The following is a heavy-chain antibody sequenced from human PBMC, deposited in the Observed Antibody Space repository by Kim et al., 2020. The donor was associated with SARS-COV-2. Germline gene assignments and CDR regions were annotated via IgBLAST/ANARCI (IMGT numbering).Heavy chain of an antibody. V-gene: IGHV3-7*01. CDR3: ARDPADYYDSSGYSDAFDI. Sequence: GGSLRLSCAASGFTFSSYWMSWVRQAPGKGLEWVANIKQDGSEKYYVDSVKGRFTISRDNAKNSLYLQMNSLRAEDTAVYYCARDPADYYDSSGYSDAFDIWGQGTMVTVSS. J-gene: IGHJ3*02. CDR1: GFTFSSYW. CDR2: IKQDGSEK. D-gene: IGHD3-22*01.